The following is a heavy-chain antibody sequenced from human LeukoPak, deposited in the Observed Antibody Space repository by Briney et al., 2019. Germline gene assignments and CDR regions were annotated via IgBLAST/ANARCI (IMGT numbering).Heavy chain of an antibody. CDR3: AKDAWAYSFGSYFDY. J-gene: IGHJ4*02. CDR1: GFTFSDYA. V-gene: IGHV3-23*01. CDR2: ISVGGDST. Sequence: GGSLRLSCAASGFTFSDYAMSWVRQAPGKGLEWVSAISVGGDSTDYVDSVKGRFTISRDNSKNTVYLHMNSLRAEDTAVYYCAKDAWAYSFGSYFDYWGQGILVTVSS. D-gene: IGHD5-18*01.